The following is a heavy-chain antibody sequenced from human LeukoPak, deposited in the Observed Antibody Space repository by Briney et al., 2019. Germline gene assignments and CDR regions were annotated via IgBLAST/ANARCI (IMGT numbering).Heavy chain of an antibody. Sequence: PSETLSLTCTVSGDFMTTTSHFWDWIRQPPGKGLEWIGSIYYGGTTYYNPSLKSRVTISVDTSKNQFSLKLTSVNAADTAVYYCARETGGGYGLDYWSQGTLVTVSS. CDR3: ARETGGGYGLDY. J-gene: IGHJ4*02. CDR1: GDFMTTTSHF. D-gene: IGHD2-8*02. V-gene: IGHV4-39*07. CDR2: IYYGGTT.